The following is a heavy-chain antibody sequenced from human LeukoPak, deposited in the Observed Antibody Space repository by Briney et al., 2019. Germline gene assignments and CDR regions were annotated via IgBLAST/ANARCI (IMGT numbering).Heavy chain of an antibody. CDR3: AAKGNGYTGIYAFAH. V-gene: IGHV3-66*01. D-gene: IGHD1-26*01. Sequence: PGGSLRLSCAASGFGASSNYMSWVRQAPGKGLEWVSVLYASGITKYADSVKGRFTISRDTSDNTPNLQMNGLGAEDSAVYYCAAKGNGYTGIYAFAHWGQGTLVTVSA. J-gene: IGHJ4*02. CDR2: LYASGIT. CDR1: GFGASSNY.